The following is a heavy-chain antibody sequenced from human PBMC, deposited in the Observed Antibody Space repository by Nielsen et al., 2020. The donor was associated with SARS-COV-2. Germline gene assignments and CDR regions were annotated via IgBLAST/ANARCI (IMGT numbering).Heavy chain of an antibody. Sequence: GESLKISCAASGFTFSSYWMSWVRQAPGKGLEWVANIKQDGSEKYYVDSVKGRFTISRDNAKNSLYLQMNSLRAEDTAVYYCARDWRRVDGSYYEVDYWGQGTLVTVSS. CDR2: IKQDGSEK. J-gene: IGHJ4*02. D-gene: IGHD1-26*01. CDR1: GFTFSSYW. CDR3: ARDWRRVDGSYYEVDY. V-gene: IGHV3-7*03.